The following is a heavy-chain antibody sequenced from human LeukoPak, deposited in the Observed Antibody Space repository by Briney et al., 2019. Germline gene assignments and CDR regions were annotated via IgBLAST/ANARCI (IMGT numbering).Heavy chain of an antibody. CDR2: IIPVKGTS. J-gene: IGHJ4*02. V-gene: IGHV1-69*13. CDR3: ATYDVLTGFEY. D-gene: IGHD3-9*01. CDR1: GGTLSDHV. Sequence: SLKVSCKASGGTLSDHVISWVRQAPGHGLEWMGGIIPVKGTSKLTQKLQDRATISADESTNTVYMEVRSLRSEDTALYYCATYDVLTGFEYWGQGTLVIVSS.